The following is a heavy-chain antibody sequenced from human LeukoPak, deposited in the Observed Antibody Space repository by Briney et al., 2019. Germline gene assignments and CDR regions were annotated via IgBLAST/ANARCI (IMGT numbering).Heavy chain of an antibody. CDR2: IWFDGGKI. D-gene: IGHD2/OR15-2a*01. CDR3: ARDFTNIRGGGYFDN. V-gene: IGHV3-33*01. CDR1: GFPFSSYV. J-gene: IGHJ4*02. Sequence: PGGSLRLSCAASGFPFSSYVMHWLRQAPGKGLEWVAVIWFDGGKIYYADSVKGRFTISRDNSKNTLYLQMNSLGAEDTAVYHCARDFTNIRGGGYFDNWGQGTLVTVSS.